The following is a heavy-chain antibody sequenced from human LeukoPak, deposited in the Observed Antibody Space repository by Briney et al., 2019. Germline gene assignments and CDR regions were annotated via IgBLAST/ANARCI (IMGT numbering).Heavy chain of an antibody. CDR1: GYTFTSYG. CDR3: ARPNYYDSSGYPLDY. Sequence: ASVKVSCKASGYTFTSYGISWVRQAPGQGLEWMGWINPNSGGTNYAQKFQGRVTMTRDTSISTAYMELSRLRSDDTAVYYCARPNYYDSSGYPLDYWGQGTLVTVSS. V-gene: IGHV1-2*02. D-gene: IGHD3-22*01. CDR2: INPNSGGT. J-gene: IGHJ4*02.